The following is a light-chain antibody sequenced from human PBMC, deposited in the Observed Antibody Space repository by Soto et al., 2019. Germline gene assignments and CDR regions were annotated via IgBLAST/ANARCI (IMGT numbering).Light chain of an antibody. J-gene: IGKJ1*01. CDR2: KAS. Sequence: DIQMTQSPSTLSASVGDRVTLTCRASQSISTWLAWYQQKPGKAPKLLIYKASTLQSGIPSRFSGSESGTEFTLTISSLQPDDLATYYCQQYNSYPWTFGQGTKVEVK. V-gene: IGKV1-5*03. CDR3: QQYNSYPWT. CDR1: QSISTW.